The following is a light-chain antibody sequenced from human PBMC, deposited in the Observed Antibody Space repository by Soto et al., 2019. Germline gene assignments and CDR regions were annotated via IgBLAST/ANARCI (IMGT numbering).Light chain of an antibody. Sequence: QSVLTQVPSVSAAPGQKVTITCSGSNSNIGTNDVSWYHQLPGTDPNLLIYDNSKRPAGISDRFSCSTYGTSVTLVITGLQTGDEDEYYCGRWDSSRRGGVFGGGTKLTVL. J-gene: IGLJ2*01. CDR2: DNS. V-gene: IGLV1-51*01. CDR3: GRWDSSRRGGV. CDR1: NSNIGTND.